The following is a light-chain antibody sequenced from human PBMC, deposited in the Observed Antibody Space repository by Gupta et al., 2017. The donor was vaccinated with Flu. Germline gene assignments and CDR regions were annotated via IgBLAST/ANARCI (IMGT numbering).Light chain of an antibody. CDR1: QSISDW. V-gene: IGKV1-5*03. CDR3: QQYDNYPRT. CDR2: KAS. Sequence: PSTMSASLGDRVTITCRASQSISDWLTWYQQKPGTAPKLLIYKASTVESGVPSRFSGSGSGTEFTLTINNLQPEDFATYFCQQYDNYPRTFGQGTKLEIK. J-gene: IGKJ1*01.